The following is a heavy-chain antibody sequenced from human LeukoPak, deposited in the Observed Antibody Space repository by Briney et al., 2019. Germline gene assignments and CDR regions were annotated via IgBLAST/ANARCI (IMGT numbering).Heavy chain of an antibody. CDR2: IEQDGSEK. CDR3: AKPIGYYYDSSGYYPFDY. J-gene: IGHJ4*02. CDR1: GFTFSSYW. Sequence: GGSLRLSCAASGFTFSSYWMSWVRQAPGKGLEWVANIEQDGSEKYYVDSVKGRFTISRDNSKNTLYLQMNGLRAEDTAVYYCAKPIGYYYDSSGYYPFDYWGQGTLVTVSS. V-gene: IGHV3-7*03. D-gene: IGHD3-22*01.